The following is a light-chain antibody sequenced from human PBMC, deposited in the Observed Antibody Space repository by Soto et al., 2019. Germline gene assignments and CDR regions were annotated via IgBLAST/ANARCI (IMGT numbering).Light chain of an antibody. CDR3: QSYDSSLSGCV. J-gene: IGLJ1*01. CDR2: GNS. Sequence: QSVLTQPPSVSGAPGQRVTISCTGSSSNIGAGYDVHWYQQLPGTAPKLLIYGNSNRPSGVPDRFSGSKSGTPASLAITGLQAEDEADYYCQSYDSSLSGCVFGTGTKSPS. V-gene: IGLV1-40*01. CDR1: SSNIGAGYD.